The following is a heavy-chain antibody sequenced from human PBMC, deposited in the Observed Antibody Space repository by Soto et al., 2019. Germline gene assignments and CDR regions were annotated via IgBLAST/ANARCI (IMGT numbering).Heavy chain of an antibody. CDR2: INPSGGST. CDR1: GYTFTSYY. J-gene: IGHJ4*02. Sequence: GASVKVSCKASGYTFTSYYMHWVRQAPGQGLEWMGIINPSGGSTSYAQKFQGRVTMTRDTSTSTVYMELSSLRSEDTAVYYCARDTGYCSSTSCLYYFDYWGQGTLVTVSS. CDR3: ARDTGYCSSTSCLYYFDY. D-gene: IGHD2-2*01. V-gene: IGHV1-46*01.